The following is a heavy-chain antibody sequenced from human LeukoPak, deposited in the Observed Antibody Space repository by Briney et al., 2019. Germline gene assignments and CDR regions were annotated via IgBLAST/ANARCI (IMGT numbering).Heavy chain of an antibody. CDR1: GFTFSTYR. V-gene: IGHV3-21*04. CDR3: ARDRVAVTGIGEFVY. J-gene: IGHJ4*02. Sequence: GGSLGLSCAASGFTFSTYRMNWVRQAPGKGLEWVSSISSSSNYIYYADSVEGRFTISRDNAKNTLYLQMNSLRVEDTALYYCARDRVAVTGIGEFVYWGQGTLVTVSS. D-gene: IGHD6-13*01. CDR2: ISSSSNYI.